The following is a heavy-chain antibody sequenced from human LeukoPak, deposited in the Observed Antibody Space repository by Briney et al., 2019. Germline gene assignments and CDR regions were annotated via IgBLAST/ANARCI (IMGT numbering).Heavy chain of an antibody. CDR3: ARAKNWDAFDY. CDR2: INPGSGGT. Sequence: EASVTVSCKASGYTFTGYYMHWVRQAPGQGLEWMGRINPGSGGTNYAQKFQGRVTMTRDTSISTAYMELSRLTSDDTAVYYCARAKNWDAFDYWGQGTLVTVSS. V-gene: IGHV1-2*06. J-gene: IGHJ4*02. CDR1: GYTFTGYY. D-gene: IGHD7-27*01.